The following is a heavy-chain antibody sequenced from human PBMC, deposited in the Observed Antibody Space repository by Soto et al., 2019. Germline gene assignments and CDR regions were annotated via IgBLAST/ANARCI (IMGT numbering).Heavy chain of an antibody. V-gene: IGHV4-39*01. Sequence: SETLSLTCTVSGGSISSSSYYWGWIRQPPGKGLEWIGSIYYSGSTYYNPSLKSRVTISVDTSKNQFSLKLSSVTAADTAVYYCARHYFGYYGYHNWFDPWGQGTLVTVSS. CDR2: IYYSGST. CDR1: GGSISSSSYY. J-gene: IGHJ5*02. CDR3: ARHYFGYYGYHNWFDP. D-gene: IGHD3-10*01.